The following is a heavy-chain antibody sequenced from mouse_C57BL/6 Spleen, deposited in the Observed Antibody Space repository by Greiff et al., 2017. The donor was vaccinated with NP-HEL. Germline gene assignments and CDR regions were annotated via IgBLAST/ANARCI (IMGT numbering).Heavy chain of an antibody. Sequence: VQLQQPGAELVRPGSSVKLSCKASGYTFTSYWMDWVKQRPGQGLEWIGNIYPSDSETHYNQKFKDKATLTVDKSSSTAYMQLSSLTSEDSAVYYCARGVQFITTVVANYFDYWGQGTTLTVSS. CDR2: IYPSDSET. V-gene: IGHV1-61*01. CDR3: ARGVQFITTVVANYFDY. CDR1: GYTFTSYW. J-gene: IGHJ2*01. D-gene: IGHD1-1*01.